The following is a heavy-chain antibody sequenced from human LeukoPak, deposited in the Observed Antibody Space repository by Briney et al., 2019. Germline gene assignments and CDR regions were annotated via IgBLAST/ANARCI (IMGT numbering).Heavy chain of an antibody. CDR1: GFTFDDYA. D-gene: IGHD3-10*01. CDR2: ISWNSGGM. V-gene: IGHV3-9*01. Sequence: GGSLRLSCAAPGFTFDDYAMHWVQQAPGKGLEWVSGISWNSGGMGYADSVKGRFTISRDNVKNSLYLQMNSLRAEDTAFYYCAKARAYGSEQGMDVWGQGTTVTVSS. CDR3: AKARAYGSEQGMDV. J-gene: IGHJ6*02.